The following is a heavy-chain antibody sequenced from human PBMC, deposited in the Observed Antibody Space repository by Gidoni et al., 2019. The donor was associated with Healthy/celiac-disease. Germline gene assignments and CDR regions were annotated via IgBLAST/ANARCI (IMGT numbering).Heavy chain of an antibody. V-gene: IGHV3-23*01. J-gene: IGHJ4*02. CDR1: GFTFSSYA. Sequence: EVQLLESGGGLVHPGGSLILSCAASGFTFSSYAMSWVRQAPGKGLEWVSAISGSGGSTYYEDSVKGRFTISRDNSKNTLYRKMNSLRAEDTAVYYCAKDVGYSGYDWGLIDYWGQGTLVTVSS. CDR3: AKDVGYSGYDWGLIDY. CDR2: ISGSGGST. D-gene: IGHD5-12*01.